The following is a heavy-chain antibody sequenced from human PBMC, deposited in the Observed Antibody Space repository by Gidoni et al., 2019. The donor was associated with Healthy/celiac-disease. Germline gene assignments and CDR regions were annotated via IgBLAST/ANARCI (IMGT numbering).Heavy chain of an antibody. Sequence: EVPLVESGGGLVKPGGSLRLSCAASGFTFSSYSMNWVRQAPGKGLEWVSSISSSSSYIYYADSVKGRFTISRDNAKNSLYLQMNSLRAEDTAVYYCARDKSTIFGVVFDYWGQGTLVTVSS. D-gene: IGHD3-3*01. CDR2: ISSSSSYI. CDR3: ARDKSTIFGVVFDY. J-gene: IGHJ4*02. CDR1: GFTFSSYS. V-gene: IGHV3-21*01.